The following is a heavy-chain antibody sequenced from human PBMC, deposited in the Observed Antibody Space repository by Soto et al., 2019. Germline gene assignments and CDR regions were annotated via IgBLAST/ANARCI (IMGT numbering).Heavy chain of an antibody. J-gene: IGHJ6*02. D-gene: IGHD5-18*01. Sequence: QTQLVQSGAEVKKPGASVKVSCKASGYTFTDYYIHWVRQAPGQGLEWMGCIYPNTGVTSYPQKFRGRVTMTRETSISTVYMEVSSLTSDDTAIYYCAREARGYSYGFDINYYYGMDVWGQGTTVTVSS. CDR1: GYTFTDYY. CDR3: AREARGYSYGFDINYYYGMDV. CDR2: IYPNTGVT. V-gene: IGHV1-2*02.